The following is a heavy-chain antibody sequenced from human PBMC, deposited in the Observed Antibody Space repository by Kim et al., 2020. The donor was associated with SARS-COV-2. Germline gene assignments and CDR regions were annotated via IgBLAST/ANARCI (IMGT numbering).Heavy chain of an antibody. V-gene: IGHV4-34*01. CDR3: ARDGSGFGY. J-gene: IGHJ4*02. D-gene: IGHD6-19*01. CDR1: GGSFSGYY. CDR2: INHSGST. Sequence: SETLSLTCAVYGGSFSGYYWSWIRQPPGKGLEWIGEINHSGSTNYNPSLKSRVTISVDTSKNQFSLKLSSVTAADTAVYYCARDGSGFGYWGQGTLVTVSS.